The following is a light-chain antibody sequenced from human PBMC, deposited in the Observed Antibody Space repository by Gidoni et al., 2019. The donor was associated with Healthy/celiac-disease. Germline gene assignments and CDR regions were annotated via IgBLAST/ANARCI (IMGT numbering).Light chain of an antibody. V-gene: IGKV2-28*01. J-gene: IGKJ1*01. CDR2: LGS. CDR1: QSLLHSNGYNY. CDR3: MQALQTPWT. Sequence: DLVMTQSPLSLPVTPGEPASISCRSSQSLLHSNGYNYLDWYLQKPGQSPQLLIYLGSNRASGVPDRFSGSGSGTDFTLKISRVGAEDVGVYYCMQALQTPWTFGQXTKVEIK.